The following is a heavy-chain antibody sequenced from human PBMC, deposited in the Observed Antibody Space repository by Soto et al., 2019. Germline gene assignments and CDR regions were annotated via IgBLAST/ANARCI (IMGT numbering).Heavy chain of an antibody. Sequence: EVQLVESGGGLVKPGGSLRLSCAASGYTFSSYSMNWVRPAPGKGLEWVSSISSSSSYIYYADSVKGRFTISRDNAKYSLYLQMISVGAEDTAVYYCAIPSEFYVSSGYYWRGAFDIWGQGTMVTVSS. D-gene: IGHD3-22*01. CDR1: GYTFSSYS. V-gene: IGHV3-21*01. J-gene: IGHJ3*02. CDR3: AIPSEFYVSSGYYWRGAFDI. CDR2: ISSSSSYI.